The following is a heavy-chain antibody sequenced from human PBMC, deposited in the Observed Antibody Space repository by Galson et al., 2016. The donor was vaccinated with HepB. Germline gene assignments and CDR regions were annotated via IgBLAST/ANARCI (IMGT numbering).Heavy chain of an antibody. V-gene: IGHV3-30-3*01. Sequence: SLRLSCAASGFTFSSYAMSWVRQAPGKGLEWVTLISFDGNSKRYADSVKGRFTVSRDNSKNTLYLQMNSLRPEDTAVYYCASAGLDCSGGSCHSGNWFDPWGQGTLVTVSP. CDR3: ASAGLDCSGGSCHSGNWFDP. J-gene: IGHJ5*02. D-gene: IGHD2-15*01. CDR1: GFTFSSYA. CDR2: ISFDGNSK.